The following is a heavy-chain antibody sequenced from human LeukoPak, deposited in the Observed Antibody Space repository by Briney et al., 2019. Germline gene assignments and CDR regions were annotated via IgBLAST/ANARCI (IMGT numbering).Heavy chain of an antibody. D-gene: IGHD6-19*01. CDR1: GFTFSSYT. Sequence: GGSLRLSYAASGFTFSSYTMYWVRQAPGKGLEWVALISDDGSNKYYADSVKGRFTISRDNPKNTLYLQMNSLRAEDTAVYHCAKDGSSGWYQKSPFDYWGQGTLVTVSS. CDR3: AKDGSSGWYQKSPFDY. V-gene: IGHV3-30*04. CDR2: ISDDGSNK. J-gene: IGHJ4*02.